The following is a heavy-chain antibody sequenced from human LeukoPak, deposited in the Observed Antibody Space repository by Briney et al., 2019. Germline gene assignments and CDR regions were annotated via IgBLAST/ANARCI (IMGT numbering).Heavy chain of an antibody. CDR3: ARGGGTGVFDY. V-gene: IGHV5-10-1*01. J-gene: IGHJ4*02. CDR2: IDPSDSYT. Sequence: GESLKISCKVSGYSFTTYWINWVRQMPGKGLEWMGRIDPSDSYTNYSPSFRGHVTISTDKSISTAYLQWTSLKASDTAMYYCARGGGTGVFDYWGQGTLVTVSS. D-gene: IGHD2-15*01. CDR1: GYSFTTYW.